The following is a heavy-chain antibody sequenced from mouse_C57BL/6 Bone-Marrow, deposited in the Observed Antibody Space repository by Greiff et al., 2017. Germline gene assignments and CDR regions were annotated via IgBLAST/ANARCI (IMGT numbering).Heavy chain of an antibody. Sequence: QVQLQQSGAELVKPGASVKLSCKASGYTFTSYWMHWVKQRPGQGLEWIGEIDPTDSYTNYNQKFKGKSTLTVDKSSSTAYMQLSSLTSEDYAGYYCARRFYYSMDYWGQGTSVTVSS. CDR3: ARRFYYSMDY. CDR2: IDPTDSYT. V-gene: IGHV1-69*01. CDR1: GYTFTSYW. J-gene: IGHJ4*01.